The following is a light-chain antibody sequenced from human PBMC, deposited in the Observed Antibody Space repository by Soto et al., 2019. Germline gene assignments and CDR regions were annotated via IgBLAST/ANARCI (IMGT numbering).Light chain of an antibody. V-gene: IGKV1-39*01. Sequence: DIQMTQSPSSLSASVGDRVTITCRASQSISGYLNWYQQKPGKPPKLLIYAASSLQSGVPSRFTGSGSGTDFPLTISSLQPEDFATYYCQQSYRTPITFGQGTRLEIK. J-gene: IGKJ5*01. CDR3: QQSYRTPIT. CDR2: AAS. CDR1: QSISGY.